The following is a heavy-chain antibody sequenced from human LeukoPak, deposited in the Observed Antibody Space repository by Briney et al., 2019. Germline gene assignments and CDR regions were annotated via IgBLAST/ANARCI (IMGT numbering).Heavy chain of an antibody. D-gene: IGHD6-13*01. V-gene: IGHV1-8*01. J-gene: IGHJ4*02. Sequence: ASVKVSCKASGNTFSSEDINWVRQATGQGPEWMGWMNPNSGNTGYAQKFQGRVTMTRSTLISTAYLELSSLTSEDTAVYYCVRGRNSWYIEWGQGTLVTVSS. CDR2: MNPNSGNT. CDR3: VRGRNSWYIE. CDR1: GNTFSSED.